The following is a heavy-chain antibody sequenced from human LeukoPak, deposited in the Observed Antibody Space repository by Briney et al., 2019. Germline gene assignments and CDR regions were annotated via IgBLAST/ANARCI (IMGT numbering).Heavy chain of an antibody. CDR1: GFTFSTYA. D-gene: IGHD2-2*01. CDR2: ISSGGGGNR. V-gene: IGHV3-23*01. J-gene: IGHJ3*02. CDR3: AKIKGCSSTSCPHAFDI. Sequence: GGSLRLSCATSGFTFSTYAMTWVRQAPGKGLEWVATISSGGGGNRYYADSVKGRFTISRDNSKSTLYLQMNSLRAEDMAVYYCAKIKGCSSTSCPHAFDIWGQGTMVTVSS.